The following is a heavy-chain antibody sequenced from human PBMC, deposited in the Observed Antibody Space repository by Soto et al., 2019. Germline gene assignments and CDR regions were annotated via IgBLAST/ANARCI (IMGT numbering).Heavy chain of an antibody. D-gene: IGHD3-3*01. Sequence: EVQLVESGGDLVQPGGSLRLSCAASGFTFSSFWITWVRQAPGKGLEWVANINQDGSEKHYVDSVKGRFTLSRDNAENSVYLQMNSLIADDTAVYYCARDFGVQELDYWGQGTLVTVSA. CDR2: INQDGSEK. V-gene: IGHV3-7*01. J-gene: IGHJ4*02. CDR1: GFTFSSFW. CDR3: ARDFGVQELDY.